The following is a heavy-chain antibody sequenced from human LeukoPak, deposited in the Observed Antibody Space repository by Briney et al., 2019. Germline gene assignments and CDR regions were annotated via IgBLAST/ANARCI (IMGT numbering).Heavy chain of an antibody. V-gene: IGHV4-59*08. D-gene: IGHD3-16*02. J-gene: IGHJ5*02. CDR2: IYYSGST. CDR1: GGSISSYY. CDR3: ARHPSGYDHVWGSYRNNWFDP. Sequence: SETLSLTCTVSGGSISSYYWSWIRQPPGKGLEWIGYIYYSGSTNYNPSLKSRVTMSVDTSKNQFSLKLSSVTAADTAVYYCARHPSGYDHVWGSYRNNWFDPWGQGTLVTVSS.